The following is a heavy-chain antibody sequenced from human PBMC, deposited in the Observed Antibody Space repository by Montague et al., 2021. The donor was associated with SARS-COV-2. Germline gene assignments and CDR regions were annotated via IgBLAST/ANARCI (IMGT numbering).Heavy chain of an antibody. CDR3: ARERWAVGVSFDY. CDR2: TYYRSRWFN. Sequence: CAISGDSVSSNSVSWNWIRQSPSRGLEWLGRTYYRSRWFNDYAVSVRSRIIINPDTSTNQFSLQLSSVTPEDTAVYFCARERWAVGVSFDYWGQGTLVTVSA. V-gene: IGHV6-1*01. D-gene: IGHD1-26*01. J-gene: IGHJ4*02. CDR1: GDSVSSNSVS.